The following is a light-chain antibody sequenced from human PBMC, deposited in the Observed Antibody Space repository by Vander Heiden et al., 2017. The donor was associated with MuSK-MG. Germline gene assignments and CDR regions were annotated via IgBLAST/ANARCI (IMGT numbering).Light chain of an antibody. Sequence: EIVLTQSPATLSLSPGERATLSCRASQSVTTYLAWYQQKPGQAPRLLIYDASTRATGIPARFSGSRSGTDFTLTISSLEPEDFAVYYCQQRSSWPWTFGLGTKVEL. CDR3: QQRSSWPWT. CDR1: QSVTTY. V-gene: IGKV3-11*01. CDR2: DAS. J-gene: IGKJ1*01.